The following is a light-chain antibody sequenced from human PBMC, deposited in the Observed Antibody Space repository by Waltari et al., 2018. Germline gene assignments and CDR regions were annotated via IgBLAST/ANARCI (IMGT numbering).Light chain of an antibody. V-gene: IGKV4-1*01. CDR1: QSVLSSSNSNAY. CDR3: HQYYIPPLT. J-gene: IGKJ5*01. CDR2: WAS. Sequence: DIVMTQSPDSLPVSLGERATINCKSSQSVLSSSNSNAYIDWYQQKPGQPPKLLIYWASTRESGVPDRFSGSGSGTDFTLTISSLQAEDVAVYYCHQYYIPPLTFGQGTRLEIK.